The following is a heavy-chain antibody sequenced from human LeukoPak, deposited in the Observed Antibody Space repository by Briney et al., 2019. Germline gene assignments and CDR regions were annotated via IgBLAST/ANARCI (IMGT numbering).Heavy chain of an antibody. Sequence: GVSLRLPYAFSIHTFSSYGMHWVRQAPAKGLEGVAFIRYDGSNKYYADSVKGRFTISRDNSKHTLYLQMNSLRAEDTAVYYCAKTGRSSFPRYDFWSGYYTDYWGQGNLVTVSS. CDR3: AKTGRSSFPRYDFWSGYYTDY. V-gene: IGHV3-30*02. D-gene: IGHD3-3*01. J-gene: IGHJ4*02. CDR1: IHTFSSYG. CDR2: IRYDGSNK.